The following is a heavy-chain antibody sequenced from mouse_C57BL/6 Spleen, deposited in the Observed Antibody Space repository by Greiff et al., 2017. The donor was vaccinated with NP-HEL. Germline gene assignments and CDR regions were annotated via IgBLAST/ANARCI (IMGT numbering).Heavy chain of an antibody. Sequence: VQLQQSGAELVKPGASVKISCKASGYAFSSYWMNWVKQRPGKGLEWIGQIYPGDGDTNYNGKFKGKATLTADKSSSTAYMQLSSLTSEDAAVYFCARSPSFITTVDYAMDYWGQGTSVSVSS. CDR2: IYPGDGDT. D-gene: IGHD1-1*01. CDR1: GYAFSSYW. CDR3: ARSPSFITTVDYAMDY. V-gene: IGHV1-80*01. J-gene: IGHJ4*01.